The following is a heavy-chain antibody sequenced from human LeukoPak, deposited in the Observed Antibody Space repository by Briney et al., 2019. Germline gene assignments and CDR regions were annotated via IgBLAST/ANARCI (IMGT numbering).Heavy chain of an antibody. CDR2: ISGSGGST. D-gene: IGHD2-2*01. CDR3: ARDRFGPYCSSTSCYWDAFDI. V-gene: IGHV3-23*01. Sequence: PGGSLRLSCAASGFTFSSYAMSWVRQAPGKGLEWVSAISGSGGSTYYADSVKGRFTISRDNSKNTLYLQMNSLRAEDTAVYYCARDRFGPYCSSTSCYWDAFDIWGQGTMVTVSS. J-gene: IGHJ3*02. CDR1: GFTFSSYA.